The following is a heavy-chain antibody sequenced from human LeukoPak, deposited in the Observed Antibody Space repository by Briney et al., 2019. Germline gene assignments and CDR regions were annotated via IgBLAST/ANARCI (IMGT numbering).Heavy chain of an antibody. V-gene: IGHV3-33*01. J-gene: IGHJ4*02. Sequence: PGGSLRLSCAASGFTFSSYGMHWVRQAPGKGLEWVAVIWYDGSNKYYADSVKGRFTISRDNPKNTLYLQMNSLRAEDTAVYYCASCSGGSCYSGRIDYWGQGTLVTVSS. CDR3: ASCSGGSCYSGRIDY. CDR1: GFTFSSYG. CDR2: IWYDGSNK. D-gene: IGHD2-15*01.